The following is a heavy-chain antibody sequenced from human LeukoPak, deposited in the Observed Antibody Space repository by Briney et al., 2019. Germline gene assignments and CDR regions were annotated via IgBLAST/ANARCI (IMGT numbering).Heavy chain of an antibody. CDR1: GYTFTGYY. CDR2: INPNSGGT. Sequence: ASVKVSCKASGYTFTGYYVHWVRQAPGQGLEWMGWINPNSGGTNYAQKFQGRVTMTRDTSITTAYMELSSLRSEDTAVYYCARGVTMVRGSPVGYWGQGTLVTVSS. V-gene: IGHV1-2*02. CDR3: ARGVTMVRGSPVGY. J-gene: IGHJ4*02. D-gene: IGHD3-10*01.